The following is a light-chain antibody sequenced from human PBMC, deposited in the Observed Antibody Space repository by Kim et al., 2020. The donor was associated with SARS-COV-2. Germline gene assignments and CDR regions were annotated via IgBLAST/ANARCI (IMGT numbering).Light chain of an antibody. CDR1: RSNIGSNA. V-gene: IGLV1-44*01. CDR3: AAWDDSLNGVI. CDR2: SDD. Sequence: GQGFTISCSGSRSNIGSNAVNWYQQLPGTAPKLLIYSDDHRPSGVPDRFSGSKSGTSASLAISGLQSEDEADYYCAAWDDSLNGVIFGGGTQLTVL. J-gene: IGLJ2*01.